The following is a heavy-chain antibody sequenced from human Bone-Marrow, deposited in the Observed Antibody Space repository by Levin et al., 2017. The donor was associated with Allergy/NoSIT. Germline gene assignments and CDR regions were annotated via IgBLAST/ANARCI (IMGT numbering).Heavy chain of an antibody. CDR1: GFTFTSSS. Sequence: GGSLRLSCKASGFTFTSSSVQWVRQARGQRLEWIGWIVVGTGKADYAQKFQERVSITRDRSTSTVNMELTSLTSEDTAVYYCAADLYSGYNAPDFWGQGTLVTVSP. D-gene: IGHD5-12*01. CDR2: IVVGTGKA. CDR3: AADLYSGYNAPDF. J-gene: IGHJ4*02. V-gene: IGHV1-58*01.